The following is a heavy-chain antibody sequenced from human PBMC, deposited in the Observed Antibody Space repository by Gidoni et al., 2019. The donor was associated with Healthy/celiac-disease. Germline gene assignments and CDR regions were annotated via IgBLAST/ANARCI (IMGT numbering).Heavy chain of an antibody. CDR1: GGSISRSSYY. Sequence: QLQLQESGPGLVKPSETLSLTCTVSGGSISRSSYYWGWIRQPPGKGLEWIGSIYYSGSTYYNPSLKSRVTISVDTSKNQFSLKLSSVTAANTAVYYCARGEATLAAAGRGLFDYWGQGTLVTVSS. D-gene: IGHD6-13*01. J-gene: IGHJ4*02. V-gene: IGHV4-39*07. CDR2: IYYSGST. CDR3: ARGEATLAAAGRGLFDY.